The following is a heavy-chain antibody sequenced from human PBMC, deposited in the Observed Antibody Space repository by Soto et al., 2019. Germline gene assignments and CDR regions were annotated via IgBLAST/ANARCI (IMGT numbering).Heavy chain of an antibody. Sequence: SETLSLTCAVYGGSFSGYYWSWIRQPPGKGLEWIGEINHSGSTNYNPSLKSRVTISVDTSKNQFSLKLSSVTAADTAVYYCAAYSGTHFGDAFDIWGQGTMVTASS. CDR2: INHSGST. J-gene: IGHJ3*02. D-gene: IGHD1-26*01. CDR1: GGSFSGYY. CDR3: AAYSGTHFGDAFDI. V-gene: IGHV4-34*01.